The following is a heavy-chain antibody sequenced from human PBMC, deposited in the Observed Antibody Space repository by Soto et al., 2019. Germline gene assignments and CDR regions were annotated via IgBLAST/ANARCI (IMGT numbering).Heavy chain of an antibody. CDR1: GYDFATNW. D-gene: IGHD3-16*01. CDR3: ALTGGFAPVYGFDV. J-gene: IGHJ6*02. V-gene: IGHV5-51*01. CDR2: IYLGDSDT. Sequence: GESVKISCXGHGYDFATNWIGWVRQRPGKGLEWMGIIYLGDSDTRYSPSFEGQVTLSADRSTSTVFLEWSFLKTSDTAMYFCALTGGFAPVYGFDVWGQGTSVTVSS.